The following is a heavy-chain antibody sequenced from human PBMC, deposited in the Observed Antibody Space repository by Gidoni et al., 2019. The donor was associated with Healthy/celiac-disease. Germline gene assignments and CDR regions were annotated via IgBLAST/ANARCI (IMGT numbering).Heavy chain of an antibody. J-gene: IGHJ6*02. CDR2: IIPIFGTA. V-gene: IGHV1-69*01. CDR1: GGTFSSYA. Sequence: QVQLVQSGAEVKKPGSSVKVACKASGGTFSSYAISWVRQAPGQGLEWMGGIIPIFGTANYAQKFQGRVTITADESTSPAYMELSSLRSEDTAVYYCARSREHYYGMDVWGQGTTVTVSS. CDR3: ARSREHYYGMDV.